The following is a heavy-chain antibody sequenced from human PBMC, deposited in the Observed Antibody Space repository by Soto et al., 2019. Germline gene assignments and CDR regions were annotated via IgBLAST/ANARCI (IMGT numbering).Heavy chain of an antibody. CDR1: RLTFSDYY. CDR2: ISSSGTTI. CDR3: VARIQLWNRVDF. Sequence: QVQLVESGGGLVQPGGSLRLSCAASRLTFSDYYMSWIRQAPGKGLEWLSHISSSGTTIHYADPAKGRFTISRDNAKKSLFLEMNSLRAEDTAVYYCVARIQLWNRVDFWGQGTLVTVSS. J-gene: IGHJ4*02. D-gene: IGHD5-18*01. V-gene: IGHV3-11*01.